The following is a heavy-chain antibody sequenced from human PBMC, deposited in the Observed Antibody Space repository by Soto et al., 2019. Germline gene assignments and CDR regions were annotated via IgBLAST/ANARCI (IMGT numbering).Heavy chain of an antibody. V-gene: IGHV4-59*01. CDR1: GGSISSYY. J-gene: IGHJ4*02. CDR2: IYYSGST. CDR3: ARGHTTGWYSDY. Sequence: SETLSLTCTVSGGSISSYYWSWIRQPPGKGLEWIGYIYYSGSTNYNPSLKSRVTMSVDTSKNQFSLELNSVTTADTAIYYCARGHTTGWYSDYWGQGILVTVSS. D-gene: IGHD6-19*01.